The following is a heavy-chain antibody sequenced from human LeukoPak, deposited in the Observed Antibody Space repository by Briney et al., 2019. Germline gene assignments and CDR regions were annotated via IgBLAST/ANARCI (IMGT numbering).Heavy chain of an antibody. D-gene: IGHD2-2*01. CDR1: GGSISSYY. V-gene: IGHV4-4*07. CDR2: IYTSGST. CDR3: ARGDVVVPAAFYYGMDV. Sequence: PSETLSLTCTVSGGSISSYYWSWIRQPAGRGLEWIGRIYTSGSTNYNPSLKSRATMSVDTSKNQFSLKLSSVTAADTAVYYCARGDVVVPAAFYYGMDVWGQGTTVTVSS. J-gene: IGHJ6*02.